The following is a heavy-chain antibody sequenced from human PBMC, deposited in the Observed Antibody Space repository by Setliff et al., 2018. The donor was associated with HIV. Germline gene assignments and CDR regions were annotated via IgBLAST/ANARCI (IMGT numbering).Heavy chain of an antibody. CDR2: IVPIFGTT. CDR3: ARPFYSFWSDYYLYWYFEL. V-gene: IGHV1-69*05. D-gene: IGHD3-3*01. J-gene: IGHJ2*01. Sequence: SVKVSCKASGGTFNNYGISWLRQAPGQGPEWMGGIVPIFGTTNYAQKFKGRFTISRDNAKNSLFLQMDSLRAEDTAVYYCARPFYSFWSDYYLYWYFELWGRGTRVTVSS. CDR1: GGTFNNYG.